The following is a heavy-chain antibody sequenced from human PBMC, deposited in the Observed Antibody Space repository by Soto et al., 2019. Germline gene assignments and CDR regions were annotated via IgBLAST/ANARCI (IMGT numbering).Heavy chain of an antibody. CDR3: ARSDYYYSHGMDV. J-gene: IGHJ6*02. V-gene: IGHV4-30-4*01. CDR2: IYYSGST. CDR1: GGSISSGDYY. Sequence: PSETLSLNCTVSGGSISSGDYYWSWILQPPGKGLEWIGYIYYSGSTYYNPSLKSRVTISVDTSKNQFSLKLSSVTAADTAVYYCARSDYYYSHGMDVWGQGTTVTVSS.